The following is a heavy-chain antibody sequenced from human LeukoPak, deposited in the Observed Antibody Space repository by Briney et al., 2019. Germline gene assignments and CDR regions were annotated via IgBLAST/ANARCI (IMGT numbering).Heavy chain of an antibody. D-gene: IGHD5-12*01. J-gene: IGHJ6*02. CDR1: GYTFTSNH. V-gene: IGHV1-46*01. Sequence: GASVKISCKASGYTFTSNHIHWVRQAPGQGLEWMGVVNPSGDSTSYAQNFQGRITITRDTSTSTLYMELSSLRSEDTAVYYCARDISDYDFSADYYYYRMDVWGQGTTVTVSS. CDR2: VNPSGDST. CDR3: ARDISDYDFSADYYYYRMDV.